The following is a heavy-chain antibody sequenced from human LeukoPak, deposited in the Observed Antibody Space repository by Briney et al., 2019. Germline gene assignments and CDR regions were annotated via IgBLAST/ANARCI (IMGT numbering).Heavy chain of an antibody. CDR1: GGPISSYY. CDR3: ARDFAPFEDWFDP. CDR2: IYTSGST. Sequence: SETLSLTCTVSGGPISSYYWSWIRQPAGKGLEWIGRIYTSGSTNYNPSLKSRVTMSVDTSRNQFSLKLSSVTAADTAVYYCARDFAPFEDWFDPWGQGTLVTVSS. J-gene: IGHJ5*02. V-gene: IGHV4-4*07.